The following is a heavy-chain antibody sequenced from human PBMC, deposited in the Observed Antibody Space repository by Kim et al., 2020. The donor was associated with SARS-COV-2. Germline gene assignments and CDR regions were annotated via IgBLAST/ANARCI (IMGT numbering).Heavy chain of an antibody. CDR2: IKQDGSEK. J-gene: IGHJ6*02. V-gene: IGHV3-7*03. D-gene: IGHD3-10*01. CDR3: ARDCFKFSLKLLWFGEESCYGMDV. CDR1: GFTFSSYW. Sequence: GGSLRLSCAASGFTFSSYWMSWVRQAPGKGLEWVANIKQDGSEKYYVDSVKGRFTISRDNAKNSLYLQMNSLRAEDTAVYYCARDCFKFSLKLLWFGEESCYGMDVWGQGTTVTVSS.